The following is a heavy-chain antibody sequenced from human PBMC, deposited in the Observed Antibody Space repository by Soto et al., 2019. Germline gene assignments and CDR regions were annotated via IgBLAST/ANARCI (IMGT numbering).Heavy chain of an antibody. J-gene: IGHJ3*02. CDR2: IWYDGSNK. CDR1: GFSFSSYG. D-gene: IGHD7-27*01. CDR3: ARGLGLDAFDI. V-gene: IGHV3-33*01. Sequence: QVQLVESGGGVVQPGRSPRLSCAASGFSFSSYGMHWVRQAPGKGLEWVAVIWYDGSNKYYADSVKGRFTITRDHSKNRLYLQMHSLRAEDTAVYYCARGLGLDAFDIWGQGTKVTVSS.